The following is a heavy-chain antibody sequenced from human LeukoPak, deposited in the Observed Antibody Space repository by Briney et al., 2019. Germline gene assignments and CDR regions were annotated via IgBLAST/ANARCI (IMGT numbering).Heavy chain of an antibody. CDR2: TRNKANSYTT. CDR1: GFTFSDHY. D-gene: IGHD1-26*01. Sequence: PGGSLRLSCAASGFTFSDHYMDWVRQAPGKGLEWVGCTRNKANSYTTEYAASVKGRFTISRDDSKNSLYLQMNSLKTEDTAVYYCARAGVGATTLFDYWGQGTLVTVSS. V-gene: IGHV3-72*01. CDR3: ARAGVGATTLFDY. J-gene: IGHJ4*02.